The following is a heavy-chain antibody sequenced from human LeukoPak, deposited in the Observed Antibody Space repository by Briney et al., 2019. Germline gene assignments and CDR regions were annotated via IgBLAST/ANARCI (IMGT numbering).Heavy chain of an antibody. Sequence: GGCLRLSCAASGFTFSSYEMNWVRQATGKGLEWVSYISSSASTILYANSVKGRFTISRDNAKTSLYLQMNSLRAEDTAVYYCARRSVAGSYFDYWGQGTLVTVPS. CDR1: GFTFSSYE. CDR2: ISSSASTI. J-gene: IGHJ4*02. CDR3: ARRSVAGSYFDY. D-gene: IGHD6-19*01. V-gene: IGHV3-48*03.